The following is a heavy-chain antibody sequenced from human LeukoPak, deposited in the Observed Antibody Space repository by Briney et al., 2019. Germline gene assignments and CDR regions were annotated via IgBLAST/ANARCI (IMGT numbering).Heavy chain of an antibody. CDR2: IYYSGNT. D-gene: IGHD3/OR15-3a*01. CDR1: GVSISSSNTY. J-gene: IGHJ4*02. CDR3: ARQTGSGLFILP. V-gene: IGHV4-39*01. Sequence: SETLSLTCTVSGVSISSSNTYWGWIRQPPGKGLEWIGSIYYSGNTYYNASLKSQVSISIDTSKNQFSLRLISVTAADTAVYYCARQTGSGLFILPGGQGTLVTVSS.